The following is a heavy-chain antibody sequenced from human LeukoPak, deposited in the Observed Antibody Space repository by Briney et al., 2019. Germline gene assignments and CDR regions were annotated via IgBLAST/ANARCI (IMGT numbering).Heavy chain of an antibody. CDR3: AREVTTVTTGGWFDP. V-gene: IGHV4-30-2*01. D-gene: IGHD4-17*01. CDR1: GGSISSGGHS. Sequence: SETLSLTCAVSGGSISSGGHSWSWIRQPPGKGLEWIGYIYHSGSTCYNPSLKSRVTISVDRSKNQFSLKLSSVTAADTAVYYCAREVTTVTTGGWFDPWGQGTLVTVSS. J-gene: IGHJ5*02. CDR2: IYHSGST.